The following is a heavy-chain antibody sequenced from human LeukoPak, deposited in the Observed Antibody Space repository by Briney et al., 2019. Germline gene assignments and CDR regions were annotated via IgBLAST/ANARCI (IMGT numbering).Heavy chain of an antibody. CDR1: GFTFSSYA. CDR3: TGEFDY. J-gene: IGHJ4*02. D-gene: IGHD7-27*01. CDR2: ISYDGSNK. Sequence: PGGSLRLSCAASGFTFSSYAMHWVRQAPGKGLEWVAVISYDGSNKYYADSVKGRFTISRDNSKNTLYLQMNSLRAEDTAVYYCTGEFDYWGQATLVTVSS. V-gene: IGHV3-30*04.